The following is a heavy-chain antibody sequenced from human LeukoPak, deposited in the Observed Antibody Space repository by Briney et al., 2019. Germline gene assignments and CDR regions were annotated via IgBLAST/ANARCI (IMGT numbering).Heavy chain of an antibody. CDR1: RFTFNTYA. D-gene: IGHD6-13*01. CDR2: ISGNGDIT. J-gene: IGHJ4*02. V-gene: IGHV3-23*01. CDR3: GSIAAADY. Sequence: GGSLRLSCAASRFTFNTYAVNWVRQAPGKGLEWVSAISGNGDITYYADSVRGRFTISRDNSKNTLYLQMNSLRAEDTAVYYCGSIAAADYWGQGTLVTVSS.